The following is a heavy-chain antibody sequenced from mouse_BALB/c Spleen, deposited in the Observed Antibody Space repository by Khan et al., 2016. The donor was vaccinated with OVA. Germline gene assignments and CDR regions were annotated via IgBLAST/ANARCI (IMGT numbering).Heavy chain of an antibody. CDR2: INPRSGYT. Sequence: QVQLKESGAELARPGASVKMSCKASGYTFTSNTMHWVKQRPGQGLEWIGYINPRSGYTDYTQRFKDKATLTADKSSSTAYMQLSSLTSEDSAVYYCARRTTGYALDYWGQGTSVTVSS. J-gene: IGHJ4*01. V-gene: IGHV1-4*01. D-gene: IGHD2-14*01. CDR3: ARRTTGYALDY. CDR1: GYTFTSNT.